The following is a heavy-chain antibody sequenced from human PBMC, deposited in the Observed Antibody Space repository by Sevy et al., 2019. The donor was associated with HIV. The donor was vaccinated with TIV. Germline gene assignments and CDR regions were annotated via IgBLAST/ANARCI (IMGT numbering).Heavy chain of an antibody. J-gene: IGHJ4*02. CDR1: GFSFSNYG. CDR3: ARDPGYSGYDWGALTYYFDY. CDR2: IRLDGNDK. Sequence: GGSLRLSCEAFGFSFSNYGMHWVRQAPGKGPEWVSSIRLDGNDKQYADSVKVRLTISRDNSKNTLNLQMNSLRAEDTAVYYCARDPGYSGYDWGALTYYFDYWGQGTLVTVSS. D-gene: IGHD5-12*01. V-gene: IGHV3-30*02.